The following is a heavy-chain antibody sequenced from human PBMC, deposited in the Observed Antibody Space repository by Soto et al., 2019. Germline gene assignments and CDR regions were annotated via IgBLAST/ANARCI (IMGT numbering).Heavy chain of an antibody. J-gene: IGHJ4*02. V-gene: IGHV3-66*01. CDR3: ARASRNYYDSSGYLYYFDY. Sequence: GSLRLSCAASGFTVSSNYMSWVRQAPGKGLEWASVIYSGGTTYYADSVKGRFTISRDNSKNTLYLQMNSLRAEDTAVYYCARASRNYYDSSGYLYYFDYWGQGTLVTVSS. CDR2: IYSGGTT. CDR1: GFTVSSNY. D-gene: IGHD3-22*01.